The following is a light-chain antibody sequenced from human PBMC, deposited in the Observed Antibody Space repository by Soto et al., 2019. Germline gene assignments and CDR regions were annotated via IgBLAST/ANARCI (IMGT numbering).Light chain of an antibody. Sequence: PGQRATLSCRASQSISTYLAWYQVKPGQAPRLLIYDASSRATGVPARFSGSGSGTEFTLTISSLQSEDFALYYCHQYNSWPPGTFGQGTKVDIK. CDR3: HQYNSWPPGT. CDR2: DAS. J-gene: IGKJ2*01. CDR1: QSISTY. V-gene: IGKV3D-15*01.